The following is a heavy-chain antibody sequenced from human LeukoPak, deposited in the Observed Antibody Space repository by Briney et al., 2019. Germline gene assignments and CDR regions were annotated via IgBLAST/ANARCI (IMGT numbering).Heavy chain of an antibody. V-gene: IGHV1-69*05. CDR3: ARGGDCSGGTCSFSHYMDV. CDR1: GSTFRNYL. CDR2: IVPVFRSA. Sequence: ASVKVSCKASGSTFRNYLITWVRQAPGQGLEWMGGIVPVFRSANHAQEFQDRVSITTDESTNTVYMEVSSLRSEDTAVYYCARGGDCSGGTCSFSHYMDVWGKGTTVTVSS. J-gene: IGHJ6*03. D-gene: IGHD2-15*01.